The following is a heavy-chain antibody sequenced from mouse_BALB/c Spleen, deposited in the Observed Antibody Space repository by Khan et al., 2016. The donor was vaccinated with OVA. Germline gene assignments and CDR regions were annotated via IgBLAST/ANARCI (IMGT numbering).Heavy chain of an antibody. CDR3: AREAYRYDEYYFDY. CDR2: ISSGGST. D-gene: IGHD2-14*01. J-gene: IGHJ2*01. Sequence: EVELVESGGDLVKPGGSLKLSCAASGFTFSSYVMSWVRQTPEKRLEWVASISSGGSTYYSDSVKGRLTISRDKARNILYLQMSSLRPEDTAMYYCAREAYRYDEYYFDYWGQGTTLTVSS. V-gene: IGHV5-6-5*01. CDR1: GFTFSSYV.